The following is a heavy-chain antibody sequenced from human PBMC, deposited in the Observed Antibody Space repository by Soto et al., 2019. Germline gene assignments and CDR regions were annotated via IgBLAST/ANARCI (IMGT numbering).Heavy chain of an antibody. CDR2: IFDSGST. J-gene: IGHJ1*01. D-gene: IGHD2-15*01. CDR1: GGSITSGDYF. Sequence: QVQLQESGPGLVKPSQTLSLTCTVSGGSITSGDYFWSWIRQSPGKGLEWIGYIFDSGSTYYTPSLKSRSTISVDTSNNQFSLKLSSVTAADTAVYYCARGQNLRLSPTPPGYFQHWGQGTLVTVSS. CDR3: ARGQNLRLSPTPPGYFQH. V-gene: IGHV4-30-4*01.